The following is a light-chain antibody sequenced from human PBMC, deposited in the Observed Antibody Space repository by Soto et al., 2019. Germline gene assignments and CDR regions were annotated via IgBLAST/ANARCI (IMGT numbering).Light chain of an antibody. V-gene: IGKV1-5*03. Sequence: DIQMTQSPSTLSASVGDTVTITCRASQNINRWLAWYQQKPGKATNLLIHEASSLEGGVPSRFSGSASGTVFTLTISSLQADYFAAYFRLQYNDHPLTFGGGTKVEI. J-gene: IGKJ4*02. CDR3: LQYNDHPLT. CDR1: QNINRW. CDR2: EAS.